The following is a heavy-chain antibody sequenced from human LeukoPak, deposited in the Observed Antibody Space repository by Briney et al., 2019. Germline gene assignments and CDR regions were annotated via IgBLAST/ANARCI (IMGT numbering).Heavy chain of an antibody. Sequence: ASVKASCKASGYTFTSYDINWVRQATGQGLEWMGWMNPNSGNTGYAQKFQGRVTITRNTSISTAYMELSSLRSEDTAVYYCAGAVGTHNWFDPWGQGTLVTVSS. CDR2: MNPNSGNT. CDR3: AGAVGTHNWFDP. CDR1: GYTFTSYD. V-gene: IGHV1-8*03. J-gene: IGHJ5*02.